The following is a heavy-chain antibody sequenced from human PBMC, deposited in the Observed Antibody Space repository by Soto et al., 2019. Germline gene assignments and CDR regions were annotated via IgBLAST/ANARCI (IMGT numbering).Heavy chain of an antibody. CDR2: IYYSGST. CDR3: ARHVRDDFWSGYEGEDYYYGMDV. Sequence: SETLSLSCTVSGGSISSSSYYWGWIRQTPGKGLEWIGSIYYSGSTYYNPSLKSRVTISVDTSKNQFSLKLSSVTAADTAVYYCARHVRDDFWSGYEGEDYYYGMDVWGQGTMVTVSS. CDR1: GGSISSSSYY. J-gene: IGHJ6*02. D-gene: IGHD3-3*01. V-gene: IGHV4-39*01.